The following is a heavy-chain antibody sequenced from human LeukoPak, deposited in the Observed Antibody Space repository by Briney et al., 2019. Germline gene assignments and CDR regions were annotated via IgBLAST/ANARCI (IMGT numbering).Heavy chain of an antibody. CDR3: ARGGTTAYYYYYYMDV. Sequence: KPGGSLRLSCAASGFTFSSYSMNWVRQAPGKGLEWVSSISSSSSYIYYADSVKGRFTISRDNAKNSLYLQMNSLRAEDTAVYYCARGGTTAYYYYYYMDVWGKGTTVTVPS. J-gene: IGHJ6*03. CDR2: ISSSSSYI. V-gene: IGHV3-21*01. D-gene: IGHD1-26*01. CDR1: GFTFSSYS.